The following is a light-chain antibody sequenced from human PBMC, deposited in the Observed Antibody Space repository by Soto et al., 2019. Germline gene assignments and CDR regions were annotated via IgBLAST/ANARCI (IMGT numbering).Light chain of an antibody. J-gene: IGKJ4*01. CDR1: QSIGKY. V-gene: IGKV1-39*01. CDR3: RQTYNTPLT. Sequence: DVQMTQSPSTLSASVGDRVTITCRASQSIGKYLSWFQQTPGNAPKLLIYAASGLQSGVPSRFSGSGSGTDFTLTINSLQREDFATYYCRQTYNTPLTFGGGTKVDIK. CDR2: AAS.